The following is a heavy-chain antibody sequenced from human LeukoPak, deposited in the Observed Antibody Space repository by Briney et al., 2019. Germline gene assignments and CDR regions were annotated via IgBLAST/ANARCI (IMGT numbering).Heavy chain of an antibody. D-gene: IGHD5-24*01. V-gene: IGHV3-48*01. Sequence: PGGSRRLSCAASGFTFSTYSMNWVRQAPGQGLEWVSYISSLGSTIYYADSVKGRFTISRDNAKNSLYLQMNSLRAEDTAVYYCARGEQEMATMSVDYWGQGTLVTVSS. CDR3: ARGEQEMATMSVDY. CDR1: GFTFSTYS. J-gene: IGHJ4*02. CDR2: ISSLGSTI.